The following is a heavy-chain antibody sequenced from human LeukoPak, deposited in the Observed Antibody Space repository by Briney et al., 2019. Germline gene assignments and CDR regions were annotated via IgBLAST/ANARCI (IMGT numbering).Heavy chain of an antibody. CDR1: GGSVTSGNY. J-gene: IGHJ4*02. Sequence: SEALSLTCTVSGGSVTSGNYWTWIRPPAGKGLEWIGRIYTNGGASYNPSLKSRVTISIDASKNQFSLKLSSVTAADTAVYYCAREPPGYWGQGILVTVSS. CDR2: IYTNGGA. CDR3: AREPPGY. V-gene: IGHV4-61*02.